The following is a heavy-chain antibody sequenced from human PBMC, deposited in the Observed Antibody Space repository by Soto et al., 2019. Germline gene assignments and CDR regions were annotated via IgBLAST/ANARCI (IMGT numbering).Heavy chain of an antibody. CDR2: MNPNSGNT. D-gene: IGHD2-15*01. CDR1: GYTFTSYD. CDR3: ARGDSWDYYYYYYMDV. J-gene: IGHJ6*03. Sequence: ASVKVSCKASGYTFTSYDINWVRQATGQGLEWMGWMNPNSGNTGYAQKFQGRVTMTRNTSISTAYMELSSLRSEDTAVYYCARGDSWDYYYYYYMDVWGKGTTVTVSS. V-gene: IGHV1-8*01.